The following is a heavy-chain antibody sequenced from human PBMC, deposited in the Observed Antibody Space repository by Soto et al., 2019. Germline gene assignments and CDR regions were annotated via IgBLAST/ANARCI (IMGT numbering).Heavy chain of an antibody. Sequence: QVQVVQSGAEVKKPGSSVKVSCKTSGGTFSTSAISWVRQAPGQGLEWMGGIMPIFRTADYAQNFRGRVTITADESASTAYLELRSLTSEDTAVYYCARDKDRAQLGGNYYYITDVWGQGTTVIV. CDR2: IMPIFRTA. J-gene: IGHJ6*02. CDR1: GGTFSTSA. CDR3: ARDKDRAQLGGNYYYITDV. V-gene: IGHV1-69*12. D-gene: IGHD3-3*02.